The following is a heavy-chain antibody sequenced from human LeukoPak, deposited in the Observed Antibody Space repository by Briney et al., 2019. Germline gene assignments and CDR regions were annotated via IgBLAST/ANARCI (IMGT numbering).Heavy chain of an antibody. Sequence: GASVKVSCKASGYTFTGYYMHWVRLAPGQGLEWMGWINPNSGGTNYAQKFQGRVTMTRDTSISTAYMELSRLRSDDTAVYYCARGRDFWSGYPEYWGQGTLVTVSS. CDR2: INPNSGGT. CDR1: GYTFTGYY. D-gene: IGHD3-3*01. CDR3: ARGRDFWSGYPEY. J-gene: IGHJ4*02. V-gene: IGHV1-2*02.